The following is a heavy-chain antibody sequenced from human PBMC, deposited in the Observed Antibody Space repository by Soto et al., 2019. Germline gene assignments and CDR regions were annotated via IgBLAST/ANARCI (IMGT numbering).Heavy chain of an antibody. D-gene: IGHD6-13*01. CDR3: AKDQYSSSWYDYYYYGMDV. V-gene: IGHV3-30*18. J-gene: IGHJ6*02. Sequence: PGGSLRLSCAASGFTFSSYGMHWVRQAPGKGLEWVAVISYDGSNEYYADSVKGRFTISRDNSKNTLYLQMNSLRAEDTAVYYCAKDQYSSSWYDYYYYGMDVWGQGTTVTVSS. CDR1: GFTFSSYG. CDR2: ISYDGSNE.